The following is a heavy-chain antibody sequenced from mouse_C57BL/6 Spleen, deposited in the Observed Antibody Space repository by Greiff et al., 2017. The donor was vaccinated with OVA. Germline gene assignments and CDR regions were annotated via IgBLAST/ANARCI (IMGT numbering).Heavy chain of an antibody. CDR3: AIYYGSSYYAMDY. D-gene: IGHD1-1*01. Sequence: ESGPGLVKPSQSLSLTCSVTGYSITSGYYWNWIRQFPGNKLEWMGYISYDGSNNYNPSLKNRISITRDTSKNQFFLKLNSVTTEDTATYYCAIYYGSSYYAMDYWGQGTSVTVSS. J-gene: IGHJ4*01. CDR2: ISYDGSN. CDR1: GYSITSGYY. V-gene: IGHV3-6*01.